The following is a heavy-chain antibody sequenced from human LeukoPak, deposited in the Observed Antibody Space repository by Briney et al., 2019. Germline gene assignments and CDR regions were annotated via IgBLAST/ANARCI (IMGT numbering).Heavy chain of an antibody. J-gene: IGHJ4*02. CDR3: ARGGRNDYVGGSYRSYGLFYFDY. CDR2: INPNSGVT. Sequence: ASVKVSCKASGYSFTPYYLHWVRQAPGQGLEWMGWINPNSGVTNYAQKFQGRVTMTRDTSITTAYMDLSRLRSDDTALYFCARGGRNDYVGGSYRSYGLFYFDYWGQGALVTVSS. CDR1: GYSFTPYY. V-gene: IGHV1-2*02. D-gene: IGHD3-16*02.